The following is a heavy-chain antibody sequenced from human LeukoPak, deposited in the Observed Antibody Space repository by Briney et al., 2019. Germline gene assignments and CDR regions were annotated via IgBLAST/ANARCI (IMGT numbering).Heavy chain of an antibody. CDR2: IYYSGST. D-gene: IGHD3-10*01. J-gene: IGHJ4*02. CDR1: GGSISSGGYY. V-gene: IGHV4-31*03. CDR3: ASSWIGSGSPQTLDY. Sequence: PSQTLSLTCTVSGGSISSGGYYWSWIRQHPGKGLEWIGHIYYSGSTYYNPSLKSRVTISVDTSKNQFSLKLSSVTAADTAVYYCASSWIGSGSPQTLDYWGQGTLVTVSS.